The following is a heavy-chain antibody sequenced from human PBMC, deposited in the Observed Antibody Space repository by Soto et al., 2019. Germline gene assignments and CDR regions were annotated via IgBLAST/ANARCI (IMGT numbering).Heavy chain of an antibody. V-gene: IGHV5-51*01. CDR3: ARSGVVAKFYNGFDP. CDR2: IYPGDSDT. CDR1: GYSFTSYW. Sequence: GESLKISCKGSGYSFTSYWIGWVRQMPGKGLEWMGIIYPGDSDTRYSPSFQGQVTISADKSISTAYLQWSSLKASDTAMYYCARSGVVAKFYNGFDPWGQGTLVTVSS. J-gene: IGHJ5*02. D-gene: IGHD3-3*01.